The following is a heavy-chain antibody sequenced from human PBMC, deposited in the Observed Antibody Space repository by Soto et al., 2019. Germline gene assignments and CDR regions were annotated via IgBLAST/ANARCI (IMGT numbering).Heavy chain of an antibody. J-gene: IGHJ4*02. V-gene: IGHV4-39*01. CDR2: AYYSGST. Sequence: SETLSLTCTVSGGSISSTSYYWGWIRQPPGKELEYIGSAYYSGSTYYNPSLKSRVTISVDTSKNQFFLKLNSVTAADTAVYYCGRLEGLATISYYFDYWGQGALVTVSS. D-gene: IGHD3-9*01. CDR3: GRLEGLATISYYFDY. CDR1: GGSISSTSYY.